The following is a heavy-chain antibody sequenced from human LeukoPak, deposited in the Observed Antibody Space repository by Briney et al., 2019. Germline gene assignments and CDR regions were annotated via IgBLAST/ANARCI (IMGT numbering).Heavy chain of an antibody. CDR2: IYYSGST. D-gene: IGHD6-13*01. CDR1: GYSISSDYY. Sequence: SETLSLTCAVSGYSISSDYYWGWIRLPPGKGLEWIGYIYYSGSTNYNPSLKSRVTISVDTSKNQFSLKLSSVTAADTAVYYCARVGLRVAAADPWGQGTLVTVSS. J-gene: IGHJ5*02. CDR3: ARVGLRVAAADP. V-gene: IGHV4-61*01.